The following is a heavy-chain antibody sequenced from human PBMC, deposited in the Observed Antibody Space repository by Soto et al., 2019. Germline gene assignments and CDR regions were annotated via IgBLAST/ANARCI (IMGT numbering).Heavy chain of an antibody. J-gene: IGHJ5*02. Sequence: ASVKVSCKASGYTFTSYGISWVRQAPGQGLEWMGWISAYNGNTNYAQKLQGRVTMTTDTSTSTAYMELRSLRSDDTAVYYCARGVTMVRGVIILRWFDPWGQGTLVTVSS. CDR1: GYTFTSYG. V-gene: IGHV1-18*01. D-gene: IGHD3-10*01. CDR3: ARGVTMVRGVIILRWFDP. CDR2: ISAYNGNT.